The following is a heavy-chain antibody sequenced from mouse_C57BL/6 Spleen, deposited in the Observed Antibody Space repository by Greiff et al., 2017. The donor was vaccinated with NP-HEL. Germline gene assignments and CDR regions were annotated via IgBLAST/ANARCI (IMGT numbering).Heavy chain of an antibody. J-gene: IGHJ2*01. CDR3: ARTGYLYYFDY. D-gene: IGHD2-2*01. Sequence: DVHLVESGPGLAKPSQTLSLTCSVTGYSITSDYWNWIRKFPGHKLEYMGYISYSGSTYYNPSPNSRISITRDTSKNQYYLQLNSVTTEDTATYYCARTGYLYYFDYWGQGTTRTVSS. V-gene: IGHV3-8*01. CDR1: GYSITSDY. CDR2: ISYSGST.